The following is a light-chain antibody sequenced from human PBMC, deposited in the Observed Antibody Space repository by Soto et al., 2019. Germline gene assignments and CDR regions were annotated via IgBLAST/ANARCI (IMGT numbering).Light chain of an antibody. J-gene: IGKJ2*01. V-gene: IGKV1-39*01. CDR1: QSISSY. Sequence: DIQMTQSPSSLSASVGDRVTITCRASQSISSYLNWYQQQPGKAPKLLIYAASSLQSRVPSRFSGSGSGTDFTLTISSLQPEDFATYYCQHSYSTPPMYTFGQWTKLEIK. CDR2: AAS. CDR3: QHSYSTPPMYT.